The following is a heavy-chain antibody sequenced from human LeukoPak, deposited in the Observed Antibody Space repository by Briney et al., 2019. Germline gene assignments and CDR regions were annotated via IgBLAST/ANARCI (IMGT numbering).Heavy chain of an antibody. CDR2: INPNSGGT. D-gene: IGHD6-19*01. CDR1: GYTFTGYY. V-gene: IGHV1-2*02. CDR3: ASYISGWGYYFDY. Sequence: GASVKVSCKASGYTFTGYYMHWVRQAPGQGLEWMGWINPNSGGTNYAQKFQGRVTMTRDTSISTAYMELSRLRSGDTAVYYCASYISGWGYYFDYWGQGTLVTVSS. J-gene: IGHJ4*02.